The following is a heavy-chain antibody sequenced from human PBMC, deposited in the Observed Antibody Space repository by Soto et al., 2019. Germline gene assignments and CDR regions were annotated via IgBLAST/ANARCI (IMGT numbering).Heavy chain of an antibody. V-gene: IGHV3-21*01. Sequence: LRLSCAASGFTFSSYSMNWVRQAPGKGLEWVSPISSSSSYIYYADSVKGRLTISRDNAKNSLYLQMNSLRAEDTAVYYCARDWGSGWHYGMDVWGQGTTVTVSS. CDR2: ISSSSSYI. D-gene: IGHD6-19*01. CDR1: GFTFSSYS. J-gene: IGHJ6*02. CDR3: ARDWGSGWHYGMDV.